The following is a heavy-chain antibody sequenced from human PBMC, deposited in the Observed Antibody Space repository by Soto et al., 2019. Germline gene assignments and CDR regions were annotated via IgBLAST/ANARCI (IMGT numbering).Heavy chain of an antibody. J-gene: IGHJ4*02. CDR3: VRIRRGDGYTCGY. D-gene: IGHD5-12*01. CDR2: INIDGSTT. V-gene: IGHV3-74*01. CDR1: GFSLSNYW. Sequence: EVQLVESGGVSVQPGGSLRRSCAASGFSLSNYWMHWVRQAPGKGLVWVSRINIDGSTTTYADSVKGRFTISRDNAKNTLYLQMNSLRDEDTAVYYCVRIRRGDGYTCGYWGQGTLVTVSS.